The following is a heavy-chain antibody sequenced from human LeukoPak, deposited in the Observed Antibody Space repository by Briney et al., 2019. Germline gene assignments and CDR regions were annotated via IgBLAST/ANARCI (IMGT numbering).Heavy chain of an antibody. CDR3: ARDHLTTVTTYLWFDP. D-gene: IGHD4-11*01. CDR1: GGTFSSYA. CDR2: IIPIFGTA. Sequence: SVKVSCKASGGTFSSYAISWVRQAPGQGLEWMGRIIPIFGTANYAQKFQGRVTITTDESTSTAHMELSSLRSEDTAVYYCARDHLTTVTTYLWFDPWGQGTLVTVSS. J-gene: IGHJ5*02. V-gene: IGHV1-69*05.